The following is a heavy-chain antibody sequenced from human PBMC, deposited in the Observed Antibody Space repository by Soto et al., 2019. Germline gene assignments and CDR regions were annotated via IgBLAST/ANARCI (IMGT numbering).Heavy chain of an antibody. CDR2: ISGSGGDT. J-gene: IGHJ4*02. CDR3: AKRSRGKRHTSWDLSDYFDF. V-gene: IGHV3-23*01. Sequence: GGSLRLSCAASAFTFSDYAMSWVRQAPGKGLQWVSAISGSGGDTYYADSLKGRFTISRDNSKNTLYLQMSSLGAEDTAVYYCAKRSRGKRHTSWDLSDYFDFWGQGTLVTVSS. CDR1: AFTFSDYA. D-gene: IGHD2-2*01.